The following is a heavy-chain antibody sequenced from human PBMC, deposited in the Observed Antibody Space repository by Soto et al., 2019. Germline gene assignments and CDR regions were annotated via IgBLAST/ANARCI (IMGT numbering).Heavy chain of an antibody. Sequence: GGPNRHRSAVAGGTCGSYAMRWVRTAPGKGLEWVSAISGSGGSTYYADSVKGRFTISRDNSKNTRYLQMNSLRAEDTAVDYCAKDGLVSLACEY. CDR3: AKDGLVSLACEY. V-gene: IGHV3-23*01. CDR2: ISGSGGST. D-gene: IGHD3-16*01. J-gene: IGHJ1*01. CDR1: GGTCGSYA.